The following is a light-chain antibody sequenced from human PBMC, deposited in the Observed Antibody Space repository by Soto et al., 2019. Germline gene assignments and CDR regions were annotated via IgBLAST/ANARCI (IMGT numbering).Light chain of an antibody. CDR3: QQYSSYSPFT. CDR1: QSISNW. CDR2: DAA. Sequence: DIQMTQSPSTLSASVGDRVTVTCRASQSISNWLAWYQQKPGKAPKLLIYDAATVESGVPSRFSGSGSGTEFTLSIISLQHDDFATYYCQQYSSYSPFTFGPGTTVDI. J-gene: IGKJ3*01. V-gene: IGKV1-5*01.